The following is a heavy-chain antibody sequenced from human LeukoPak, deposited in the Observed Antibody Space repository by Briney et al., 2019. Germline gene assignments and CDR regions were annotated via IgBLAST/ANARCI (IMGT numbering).Heavy chain of an antibody. V-gene: IGHV3-53*01. CDR1: GFTVSRNY. Sequence: PGGSLRLCCAASGFTVSRNYMSWVRQAPGKGLELVSATYSGGSTYYADSVKGRFTVSSDSSENTLYLQMNSLKAGDTAIYYCARAQDYCSGSTCYGYFQYWGQGTLVTVSS. J-gene: IGHJ1*01. D-gene: IGHD2-15*01. CDR3: ARAQDYCSGSTCYGYFQY. CDR2: TYSGGST.